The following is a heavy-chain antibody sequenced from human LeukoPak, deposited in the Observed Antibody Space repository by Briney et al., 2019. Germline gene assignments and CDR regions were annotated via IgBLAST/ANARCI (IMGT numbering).Heavy chain of an antibody. V-gene: IGHV1-69*13. J-gene: IGHJ5*02. CDR2: IIPIFGTA. CDR1: GYTFNTYG. Sequence: ASVKVSCKASGYTFNTYGISWVRQAPGQGLEWMGGIIPIFGTANYAQKFQGRVTITADESTSTAYMELSSLRSEDTAVYYCARVETYYYDSSGQGWFDPWGQGTLVTVSS. D-gene: IGHD3-22*01. CDR3: ARVETYYYDSSGQGWFDP.